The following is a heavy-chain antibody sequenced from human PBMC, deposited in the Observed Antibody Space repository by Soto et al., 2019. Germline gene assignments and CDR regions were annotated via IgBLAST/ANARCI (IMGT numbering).Heavy chain of an antibody. V-gene: IGHV3-30-3*01. J-gene: IGHJ6*02. CDR1: GFTFSSYA. D-gene: IGHD5-12*01. CDR2: ISYDGSYK. Sequence: QVQLVESGGGVVQPGRSLRLSCAASGFTFSSYAMHWVRQAPGKGLEWVAVISYDGSYKYYTDSVKGRFTISRDKSKNTLYLQMNSLRAEDTAVYYCARDYYRFNSGYGFSMDVWCQGTTVTVCS. CDR3: ARDYYRFNSGYGFSMDV.